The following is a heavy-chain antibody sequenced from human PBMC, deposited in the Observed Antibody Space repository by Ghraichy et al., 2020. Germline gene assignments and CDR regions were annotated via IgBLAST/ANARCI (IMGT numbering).Heavy chain of an antibody. CDR3: ARERVGEILRLGELSADPYFDY. CDR2: IYTSGST. D-gene: IGHD3-16*02. J-gene: IGHJ4*02. CDR1: GGSISSYY. V-gene: IGHV4-4*07. Sequence: ESLNISCTVSGGSISSYYWSWIRQPAGKGLEWIGRIYTSGSTNYNPSLKSRVTMSVDTSKNQFSLKLSSVTAADTAVYYCARERVGEILRLGELSADPYFDYWGQGTLVTVSS.